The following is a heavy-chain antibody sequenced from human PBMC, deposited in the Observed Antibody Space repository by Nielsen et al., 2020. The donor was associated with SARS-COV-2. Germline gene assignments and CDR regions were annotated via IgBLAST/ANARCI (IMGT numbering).Heavy chain of an antibody. D-gene: IGHD3-10*01. J-gene: IGHJ3*02. CDR1: GFTFNIYA. CDR3: AKDGVVRGDAYDI. Sequence: GESLKISCAASGFTFNIYAMAWVRRAPGRGLQWVTGLSSSGGSTYYTDSVKGRFTISRDNSKNTLYLEMHSLRVEDTAVYYCAKDGVVRGDAYDIWGQGTVVTVSS. V-gene: IGHV3-23*01. CDR2: LSSSGGST.